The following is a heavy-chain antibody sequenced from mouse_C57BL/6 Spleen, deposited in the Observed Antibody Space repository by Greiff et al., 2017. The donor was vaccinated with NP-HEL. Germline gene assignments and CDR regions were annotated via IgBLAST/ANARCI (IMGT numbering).Heavy chain of an antibody. CDR3: TRSIITTVVSYWYFDV. CDR1: GYTFTSYW. CDR2: ISPGNSDT. Sequence: VQLQQSGTVLARPGASVKMSCKTSGYTFTSYWMHWVKQRPGQGLEWIGAISPGNSDTSYNQKFKGKAKLTAVTSASTAYRELSSLTNEDSAVYYCTRSIITTVVSYWYFDVWGTGTTVTVSS. J-gene: IGHJ1*03. V-gene: IGHV1-5*01. D-gene: IGHD1-1*01.